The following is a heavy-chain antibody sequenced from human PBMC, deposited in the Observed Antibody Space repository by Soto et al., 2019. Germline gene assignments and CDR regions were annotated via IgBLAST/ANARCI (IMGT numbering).Heavy chain of an antibody. J-gene: IGHJ6*03. CDR1: GFTVSSNY. V-gene: IGHV3-53*04. Sequence: GGSLRLSCAASGFTVSSNYMSWVRQAPGKGLEWVSVIYSGGSTYYADSVKGRFTISRHNSKNTLYLQMNSLRAEDTAVYYCARVGSSGPPHYYYYMDVWGKGTTVTVSS. D-gene: IGHD6-6*01. CDR3: ARVGSSGPPHYYYYMDV. CDR2: IYSGGST.